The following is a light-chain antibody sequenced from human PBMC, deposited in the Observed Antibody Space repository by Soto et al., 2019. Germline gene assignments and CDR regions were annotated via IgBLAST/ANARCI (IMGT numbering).Light chain of an antibody. CDR2: GAS. CDR1: QSVSSN. V-gene: IGKV3-15*01. Sequence: EIVMTQSPATLSVSPGERATLSCRASQSVSSNLAWYQQKPGQAPRLLIYGASTRATGIPARFSGGGSGTEFTLIISSLQSEDFAVYYCQQYNKWPPVTFGQGTRLEIK. J-gene: IGKJ5*01. CDR3: QQYNKWPPVT.